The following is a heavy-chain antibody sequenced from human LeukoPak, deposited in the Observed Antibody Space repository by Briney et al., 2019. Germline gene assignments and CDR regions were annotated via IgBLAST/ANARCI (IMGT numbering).Heavy chain of an antibody. V-gene: IGHV3-21*01. CDR2: ISSSSSYI. CDR3: ARDQEGSWFDP. J-gene: IGHJ5*02. Sequence: GGSLRLSCAASGFTFSSYSMNWVRQAPGKGLEWVSSISSSSSYIYYADSVKGRFTTSRDNAKNSLYLQMNSLRAEDTAVYYCARDQEGSWFDPWGQGTLVTVSS. CDR1: GFTFSSYS.